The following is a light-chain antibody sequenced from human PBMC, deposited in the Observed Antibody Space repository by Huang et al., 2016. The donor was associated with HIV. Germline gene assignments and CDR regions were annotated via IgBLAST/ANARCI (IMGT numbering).Light chain of an antibody. CDR2: AAS. Sequence: VMMSQSPATLAASPGERVTLSSGASQSVNTNLAWYPQKPGQPPRLLLSAASTRAPGAPSRFAGSGSGTEFTLTIDSLQSDDFAFYYCQQYNKWPPEYTFGQGTRLEIK. CDR1: QSVNTN. CDR3: QQYNKWPPEYT. V-gene: IGKV3-15*01. J-gene: IGKJ2*01.